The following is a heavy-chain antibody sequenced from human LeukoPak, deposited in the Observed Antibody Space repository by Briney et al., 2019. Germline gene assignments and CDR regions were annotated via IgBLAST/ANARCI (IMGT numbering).Heavy chain of an antibody. Sequence: GESLKISGKGSGYPFTSYWIGWVRQMPGKGLEWMGIIYPGDSVTRYSPSFQGQVTISADKSSSTAYLQWGSLKASDTAIYYCARGYVSAFFDYWGQGTLVTVSS. J-gene: IGHJ4*02. CDR3: ARGYVSAFFDY. D-gene: IGHD2-15*01. V-gene: IGHV5-51*01. CDR1: GYPFTSYW. CDR2: IYPGDSVT.